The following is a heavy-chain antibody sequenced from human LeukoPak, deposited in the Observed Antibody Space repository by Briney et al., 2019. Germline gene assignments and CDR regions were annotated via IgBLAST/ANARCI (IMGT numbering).Heavy chain of an antibody. D-gene: IGHD3-3*01. CDR1: GFTFSSYA. CDR3: AKDPFWSGYYKEYNWFDP. J-gene: IGHJ5*02. CDR2: ISGSGGST. V-gene: IGHV3-23*01. Sequence: TGGSLRLSCAASGFTFSSYAMSWVRQAPGKGLEWVSAISGSGGSTYYADSVKGRFTISRDNSKNTLYLQMNSLRAEDTAVYYCAKDPFWSGYYKEYNWFDPWGQGTLVTVSS.